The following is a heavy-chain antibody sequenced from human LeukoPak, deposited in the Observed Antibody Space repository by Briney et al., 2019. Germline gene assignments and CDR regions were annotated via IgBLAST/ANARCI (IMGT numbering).Heavy chain of an antibody. CDR3: AREVSGDSWYNWFDP. V-gene: IGHV3-74*01. Sequence: GGSLRLSCAASGFTFSSHWMHWVRQAPGKGLVWVSRINSDGTSTRYADSVKGRFTISRDNAKNTLYLQMNSLRAEDTAVYYCAREVSGDSWYNWFDPWGQGTLVTVSS. J-gene: IGHJ5*02. CDR2: INSDGTST. CDR1: GFTFSSHW. D-gene: IGHD4-17*01.